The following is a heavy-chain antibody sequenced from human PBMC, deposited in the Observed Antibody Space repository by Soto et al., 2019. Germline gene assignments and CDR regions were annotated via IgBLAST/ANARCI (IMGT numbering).Heavy chain of an antibody. CDR3: ARGQDVVSVPLFDY. CDR1: GSPFSSRT. J-gene: IGHJ4*02. Sequence: QVQLVESGGGVVQPGRSLRLSCVASGSPFSSRTMHWVRQAPGKGLEWVAVVSRDGTDKYYGDSVKGRFTISRDNSQNTLYLQMNSLRGEDTAVYYCARGQDVVSVPLFDYWGQGALVTVSS. CDR2: VSRDGTDK. V-gene: IGHV3-30-3*01. D-gene: IGHD2-15*01.